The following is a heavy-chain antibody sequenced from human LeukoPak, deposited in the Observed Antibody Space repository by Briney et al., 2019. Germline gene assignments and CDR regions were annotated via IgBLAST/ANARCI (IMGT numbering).Heavy chain of an antibody. J-gene: IGHJ3*02. D-gene: IGHD6-13*01. V-gene: IGHV4-59*01. CDR2: IYYSGST. CDR1: GGSISSYY. CDR3: ASTLSSSWYADAFDI. Sequence: PSETLSLTCTVSGGSISSYYWSWIRQPPGKGLEWIGYIYYSGSTNYNPSLKSRVTISVDMSKNQFSLKLSSETAADTAVYYCASTLSSSWYADAFDIWGQGTMVTVSS.